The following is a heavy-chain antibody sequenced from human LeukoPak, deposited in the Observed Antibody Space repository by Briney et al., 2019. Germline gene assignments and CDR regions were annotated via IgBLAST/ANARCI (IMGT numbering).Heavy chain of an antibody. CDR3: AKSPLLVAVAGPDY. J-gene: IGHJ4*02. V-gene: IGHV3-23*01. D-gene: IGHD6-19*01. CDR2: IRGSGGST. CDR1: GFTFSSYA. Sequence: GGSLRLSCAASGFTFSSYAMSWVRQAPGKGLEWVSAIRGSGGSTYYADSVKGRFTISRDNSKNTLYLQMNSLRAEDTAVYYCAKSPLLVAVAGPDYWGQGTLVTVSS.